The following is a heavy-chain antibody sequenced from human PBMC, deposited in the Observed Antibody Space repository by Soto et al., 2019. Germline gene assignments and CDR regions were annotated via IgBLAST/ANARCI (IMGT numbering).Heavy chain of an antibody. Sequence: QVQLVQSGAEVRKPGSSVKVSCKASGGTFSNYGISWVRQAPGQGLEWMGGIIPILDITNYAQRFQGRVTFTADESTTTAYMELTSLRSEHSDIYYCATDGVGTTNGITYWYFDLWGRGTLVTVSS. CDR2: IIPILDIT. D-gene: IGHD2-8*01. J-gene: IGHJ2*01. V-gene: IGHV1-69*12. CDR3: ATDGVGTTNGITYWYFDL. CDR1: GGTFSNYG.